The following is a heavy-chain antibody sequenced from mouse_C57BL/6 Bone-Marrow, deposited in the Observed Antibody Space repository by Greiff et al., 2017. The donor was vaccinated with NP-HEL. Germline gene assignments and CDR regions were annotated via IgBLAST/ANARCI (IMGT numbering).Heavy chain of an antibody. CDR2: IDPENGDT. CDR1: GFNIKDDY. D-gene: IGHD2-1*01. V-gene: IGHV14-4*01. Sequence: VQLQQSGAELVRPGASVKLSCTASGFNIKDDYMHWVKQRPEQGLEWIGWIDPENGDTEYASKFQGKATITADTSSNTAYLQLSSLTSEDTAVYYSTTGGTYGNYGYFDVWGTGTTVTVSS. J-gene: IGHJ1*03. CDR3: TTGGTYGNYGYFDV.